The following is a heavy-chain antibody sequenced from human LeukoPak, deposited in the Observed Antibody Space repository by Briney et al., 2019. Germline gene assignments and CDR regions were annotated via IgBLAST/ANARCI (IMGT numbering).Heavy chain of an antibody. V-gene: IGHV4-59*01. J-gene: IGHJ3*02. CDR3: ARRRGVGEADAFDI. CDR2: IYYSGST. Sequence: GSLRLSCAASGFTFSSYWMSWIRQPPGKGLEWIGYIYYSGSTNYNPSLRSRVTISVDTSKNQFSLKLSSVTAADTAVYYCARRRGVGEADAFDIWGQGTMVTVSS. CDR1: GFTFSSYW. D-gene: IGHD3-10*01.